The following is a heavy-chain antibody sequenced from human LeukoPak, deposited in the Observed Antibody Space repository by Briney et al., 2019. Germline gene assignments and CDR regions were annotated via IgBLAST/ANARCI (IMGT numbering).Heavy chain of an antibody. CDR3: ARESGGTTMIVVYVAFDI. CDR1: GFTFRSYA. V-gene: IGHV3-30*04. CDR2: MSYDVSNK. Sequence: GGSLRLSCGAWGFTFRSYAMHGVRGAPGKGVVWVAVMSYDVSNKYYAASVKGRFTIPRHNSKNTLYLQMNSLRAEDTAVYYCARESGGTTMIVVYVAFDIWGQGTMVTVSS. J-gene: IGHJ3*02. D-gene: IGHD3-22*01.